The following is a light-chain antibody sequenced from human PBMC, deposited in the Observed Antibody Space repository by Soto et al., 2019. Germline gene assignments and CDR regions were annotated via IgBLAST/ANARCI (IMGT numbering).Light chain of an antibody. CDR3: QQSYSVPWT. CDR2: AAS. Sequence: DIQMTQSPSSLSASVGDRVTITCRASLSISSYLNWYQQKPGKAPSLLISAASSLEDGVSSRFGGSGSGTDFALTITSLQPEGFATYYCQQSYSVPWTFGQGTKLQI. V-gene: IGKV1-39*01. CDR1: LSISSY. J-gene: IGKJ1*01.